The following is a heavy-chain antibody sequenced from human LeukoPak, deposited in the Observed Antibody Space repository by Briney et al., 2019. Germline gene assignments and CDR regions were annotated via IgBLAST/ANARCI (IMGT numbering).Heavy chain of an antibody. CDR3: ARVVAVAGTTIDY. CDR2: ISSSSSTI. D-gene: IGHD6-19*01. V-gene: IGHV3-48*01. Sequence: PGGSLRLSCAASGFTFNNYNMNWVRQAPGKGLEWVSYISSSSSTIYYADSVKGRFTISRDNAKNSLYLQMNSLRAEDTAVYYCARVVAVAGTTIDYWGQGTLVTVSS. CDR1: GFTFNNYN. J-gene: IGHJ4*02.